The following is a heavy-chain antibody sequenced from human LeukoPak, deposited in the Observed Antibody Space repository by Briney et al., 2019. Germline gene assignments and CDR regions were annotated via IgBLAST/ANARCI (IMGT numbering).Heavy chain of an antibody. CDR1: GFTFSHYG. J-gene: IGHJ4*02. CDR3: ARDAQRGFDYSNSLRY. D-gene: IGHD4-11*01. Sequence: GGSLRLSCAVAGFTFSHYGMHWVRQAPGQGLEWVAVIWSDGTNTYYAASVKGRFTISRDDSDKTVYLQMNSLRPEDTGVYYCARDAQRGFDYSNSLRYWGQGTPVAVST. CDR2: IWSDGTNT. V-gene: IGHV3-33*01.